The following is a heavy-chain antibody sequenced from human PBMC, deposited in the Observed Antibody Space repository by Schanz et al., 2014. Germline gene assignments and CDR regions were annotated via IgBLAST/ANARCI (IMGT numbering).Heavy chain of an antibody. CDR1: GYTFTNYY. CDR2: INPTGGGST. V-gene: IGHV1-46*01. Sequence: QVQLVQSGAEVKKPGASVKLSCKASGYTFTNYYIHWVRQAPGQGLEWMGIINPTGGGSTRYAQKFQGRVTMTRDTSTSTVYMELSSLTSEDTAVYFCARVSSTWSSEYFQHWGQGTLVIVSS. J-gene: IGHJ1*01. D-gene: IGHD6-13*01. CDR3: ARVSSTWSSEYFQH.